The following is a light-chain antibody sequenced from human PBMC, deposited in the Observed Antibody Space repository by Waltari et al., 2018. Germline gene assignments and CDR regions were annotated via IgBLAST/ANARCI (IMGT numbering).Light chain of an antibody. J-gene: IGLJ2*01. Sequence: QSVLTQPPSVSGAPGQRVTISFTGTSSNIGAGFGVHWYQQLPGTAPKLLIYGNSNRPSGVPDRFSGSKSGASASLAFTGLQAEDEAVYYCQSYDSSLSGWVFGGGTKLTVL. CDR2: GNS. V-gene: IGLV1-40*01. CDR1: SSNIGAGFG. CDR3: QSYDSSLSGWV.